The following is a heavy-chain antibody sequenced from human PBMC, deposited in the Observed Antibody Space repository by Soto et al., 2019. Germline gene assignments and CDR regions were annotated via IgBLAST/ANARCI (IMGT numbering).Heavy chain of an antibody. V-gene: IGHV4-31*03. CDR1: GGSISSGGYC. CDR2: VHDSGNT. CDR3: ARDHPVYSDIFLY. D-gene: IGHD3-22*01. Sequence: QVQLQESGPGLVKPSQTLSLTCTVSGGSISSGGYCWSWIRQHPGKGLEWIGYVHDSGNTYYNPSLKSRATISVDKSKNQFLLNLSSVTAADTAVYYCARDHPVYSDIFLYWGQGTLVTVSS. J-gene: IGHJ1*01.